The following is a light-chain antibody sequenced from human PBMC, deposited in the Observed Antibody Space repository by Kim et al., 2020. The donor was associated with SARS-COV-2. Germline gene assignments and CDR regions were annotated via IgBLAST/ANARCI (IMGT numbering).Light chain of an antibody. CDR3: QQYYSTPYT. J-gene: IGKJ2*01. CDR1: KSVLYSSNNKNY. CDR2: WAS. V-gene: IGKV4-1*01. Sequence: RATINGNASKSVLYSSNNKNYLAWYQQKPGQPPKLLIYWASTRESGVPDRFSGSGSGTDFTLTISSLQAEDVAVYYCQQYYSTPYTFGQGTKLEI.